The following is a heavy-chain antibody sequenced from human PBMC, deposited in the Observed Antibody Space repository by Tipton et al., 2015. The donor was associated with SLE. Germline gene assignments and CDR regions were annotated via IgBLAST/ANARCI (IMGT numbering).Heavy chain of an antibody. CDR3: ARDGLTAGTFEH. V-gene: IGHV3-74*01. CDR1: GFTFSSYW. CDR2: INLDGSRT. Sequence: SLRLSCAASGFTFSSYWMHWVRQAPGKGLVWVSRINLDGSRTTYADSVKGRFTISRDNAKNTLYLQMNSLTAEDTAVYYCARDGLTAGTFEHWGQGTLVTVSS. D-gene: IGHD3/OR15-3a*01. J-gene: IGHJ4*02.